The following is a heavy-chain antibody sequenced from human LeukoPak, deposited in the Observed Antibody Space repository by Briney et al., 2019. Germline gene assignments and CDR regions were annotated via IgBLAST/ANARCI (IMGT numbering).Heavy chain of an antibody. J-gene: IGHJ5*02. CDR2: IYISGTT. CDR1: GGSISSGDYY. CDR3: ARGDRKYNWFDP. Sequence: SQTLSLTCTVSGGSISSGDYYWSWIRQPPGKGLEWIGYIYISGTTYYNPSLKRRVTISVDTSKNQFSLKLSSVTAADTAVYYCARGDRKYNWFDPWGQGTLVTVSS. V-gene: IGHV4-30-4*01.